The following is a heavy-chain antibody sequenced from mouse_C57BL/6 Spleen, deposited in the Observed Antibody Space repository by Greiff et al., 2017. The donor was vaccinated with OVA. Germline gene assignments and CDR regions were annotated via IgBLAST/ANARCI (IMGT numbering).Heavy chain of an antibody. Sequence: EVMLVESGPELVKPGASVKISCKASGYSFTGYYMNWVKQSPEKSLEWIGEINPSTGGTTYNQKFKAKATLTVDKSPSTAYMQLKSLTSEDSAVYYCARKDYGSSWYFDYWGQGTTLTVSS. J-gene: IGHJ2*01. CDR1: GYSFTGYY. V-gene: IGHV1-42*01. D-gene: IGHD1-1*01. CDR2: INPSTGGT. CDR3: ARKDYGSSWYFDY.